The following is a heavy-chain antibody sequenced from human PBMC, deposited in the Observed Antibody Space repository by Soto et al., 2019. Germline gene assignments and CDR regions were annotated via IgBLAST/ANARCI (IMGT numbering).Heavy chain of an antibody. CDR1: GGSFSGYY. V-gene: IGHV4-34*01. J-gene: IGHJ5*02. Sequence: SQTLSLTCAVYGGSFSGYYWSWIRQPPGKGLEWIGEINHSGSTNYNPSLKSRVTISVDTSKNQFSLKLNSVTAADTAVYYCARGRCGSTSCYGGYNWFDPWGQGTLVTVSS. CDR2: INHSGST. CDR3: ARGRCGSTSCYGGYNWFDP. D-gene: IGHD2-2*01.